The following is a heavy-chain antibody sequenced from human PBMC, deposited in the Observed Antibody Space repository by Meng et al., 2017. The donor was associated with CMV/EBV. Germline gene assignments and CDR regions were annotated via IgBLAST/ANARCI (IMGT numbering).Heavy chain of an antibody. CDR2: IYYSGST. Sequence: VQLQEAGPGLVKPSQTLSLTCPVSGGSISSGDYYWSWIRQPPGKGLEWIGYIYYSGSTYYNPSLKSRVTISVDTSKNQFSLKLSSVTAADTAVYYCARVTSRVAGAFDYWGQGTLVTVSS. V-gene: IGHV4-30-4*08. CDR1: GGSISSGDYY. CDR3: ARVTSRVAGAFDY. D-gene: IGHD1-14*01. J-gene: IGHJ4*02.